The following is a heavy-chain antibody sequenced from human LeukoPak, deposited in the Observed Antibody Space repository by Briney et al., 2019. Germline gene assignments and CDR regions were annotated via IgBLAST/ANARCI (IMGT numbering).Heavy chain of an antibody. CDR2: IHHSGST. J-gene: IGHJ4*02. V-gene: IGHV4-30-4*01. CDR1: GGSISSGDYY. Sequence: SQTLSLTCTVSGGSISSGDYYWSWIRQPPGKGLEWIGYIHHSGSTYYNPSLKSRVTVSVDTSKNQFSLKLSSVTAADTAVYFCAREGGYYDSSGYYYFDYWGQGTLVTVSS. D-gene: IGHD3-22*01. CDR3: AREGGYYDSSGYYYFDY.